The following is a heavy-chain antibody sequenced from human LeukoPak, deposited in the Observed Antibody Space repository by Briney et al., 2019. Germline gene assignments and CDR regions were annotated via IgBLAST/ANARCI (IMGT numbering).Heavy chain of an antibody. Sequence: GGSLRLSCAASGFTVSSNYMSWDRQAPGKGLEWVSVTYSGGSTYYADSVKGRFTISRHNSKNTLYLQMNSLRAEDTAVYYCAIRGLNTTGDAFDIWGQGTMVTVSS. D-gene: IGHD4-17*01. CDR2: TYSGGST. J-gene: IGHJ3*02. CDR3: AIRGLNTTGDAFDI. V-gene: IGHV3-53*04. CDR1: GFTVSSNY.